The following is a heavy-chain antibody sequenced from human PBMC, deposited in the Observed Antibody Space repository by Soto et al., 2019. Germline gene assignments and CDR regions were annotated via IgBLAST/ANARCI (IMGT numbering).Heavy chain of an antibody. CDR3: ARRFPGYSNSWGFDF. J-gene: IGHJ4*02. V-gene: IGHV2-5*02. Sequence: GSGPTLVNPTQTLTLTCTFSGFSLSTSGVGVGWIRQPPGKALEWLALIYWDDDKRYSPSLKSRLTITKDTSKNQVVLTMTNMDPLDTATYYCARRFPGYSNSWGFDFWGLGTLVTVSS. CDR1: GFSLSTSGVG. CDR2: IYWDDDK. D-gene: IGHD6-13*01.